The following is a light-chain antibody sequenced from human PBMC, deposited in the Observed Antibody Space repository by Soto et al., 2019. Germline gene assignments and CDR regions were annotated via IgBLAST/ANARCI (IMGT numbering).Light chain of an antibody. J-gene: IGKJ1*01. CDR2: GAS. CDR1: QTISHY. V-gene: IGKV1-39*01. Sequence: DIQMTQSPSSLSASVGDRVTITCRASQTISHYLNWYQQKPGKAPKLLIYGASSLQSGVPSRFSVSGSGTDFTLSISSLQPEDFATYYCEQSYSTRWTFGQGTKVEIK. CDR3: EQSYSTRWT.